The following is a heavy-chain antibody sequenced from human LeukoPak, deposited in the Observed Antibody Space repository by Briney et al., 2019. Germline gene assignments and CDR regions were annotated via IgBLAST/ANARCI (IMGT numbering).Heavy chain of an antibody. CDR1: GFTFSDYY. J-gene: IGHJ4*02. D-gene: IGHD5-12*01. V-gene: IGHV3-11*01. CDR3: ASDIVATSGDF. CDR2: ITSSGDNI. Sequence: GGSLRLSCAASGFTFSDYYMSWIRQAPGKGLEWVAYITSSGDNIYYADSVRGRFTISRDNAKNALFLRMSSLRVEDTATYYCASDIVATSGDFWGQGTLVSVSS.